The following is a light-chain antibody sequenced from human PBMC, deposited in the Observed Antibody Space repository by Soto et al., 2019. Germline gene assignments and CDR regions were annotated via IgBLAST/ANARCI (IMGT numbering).Light chain of an antibody. J-gene: IGKJ1*01. CDR1: QSVLYSSNNKNY. Sequence: DIVMTQSPDSLAVSLGESATINCKSSQSVLYSSNNKNYLAWYQQKPGQPPKALIYWASTRESGVPDRFSGSGSGTDFTLTISSLQAEDVAVYYCQQYCTTPWTFGQGTKVDIK. CDR3: QQYCTTPWT. V-gene: IGKV4-1*01. CDR2: WAS.